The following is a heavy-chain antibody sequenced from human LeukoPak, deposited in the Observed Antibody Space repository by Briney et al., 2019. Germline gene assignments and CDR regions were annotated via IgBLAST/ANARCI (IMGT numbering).Heavy chain of an antibody. V-gene: IGHV3-23*01. CDR3: AKSRGTYYYYYGMDV. J-gene: IGHJ6*02. CDR2: ISASGVST. D-gene: IGHD3-16*01. Sequence: GGSLRPSCAASGFNFKDYDMTWVRQAPGKGLEWVASISASGVSTNYADSVRGRFTISRDNSNRVVYLRMNSLRAEDTAVYYCAKSRGTYYYYYGMDVWGQGTTVTVSS. CDR1: GFNFKDYD.